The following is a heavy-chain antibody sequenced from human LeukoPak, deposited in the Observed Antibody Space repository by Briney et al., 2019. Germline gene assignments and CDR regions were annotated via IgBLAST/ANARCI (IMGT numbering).Heavy chain of an antibody. J-gene: IGHJ6*03. Sequence: PGGSLRLSCAASGFTFSSYGMSWVRQAPGKGLEWVSAISGSGGSTYYADSVKGRFTISRDNSKNTLYLQMNSLRAEDTAVYYCAKRVRGVKRNYYYYYYMDVWGKGTTVTISS. CDR1: GFTFSSYG. D-gene: IGHD3-10*01. CDR2: ISGSGGST. CDR3: AKRVRGVKRNYYYYYYMDV. V-gene: IGHV3-23*01.